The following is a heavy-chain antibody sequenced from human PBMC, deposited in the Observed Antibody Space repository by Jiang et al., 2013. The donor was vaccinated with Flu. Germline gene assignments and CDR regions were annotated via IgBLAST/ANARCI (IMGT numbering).Heavy chain of an antibody. J-gene: IGHJ6*04. CDR3: AKLMYYYESSGQLEYYYYGMDV. D-gene: IGHD3-22*01. V-gene: IGHV3-23*01. Sequence: SYALELGRPGVQGRGLEWVSAISGSGGSTYYADSVKGRFTISRDNSKNTLFLQMNSLRAEDTAVHYCAKLMYYYESSGQLEYYYYGMDVWGKGTTVTVSS. CDR2: ISGSGGST. CDR1: SYA.